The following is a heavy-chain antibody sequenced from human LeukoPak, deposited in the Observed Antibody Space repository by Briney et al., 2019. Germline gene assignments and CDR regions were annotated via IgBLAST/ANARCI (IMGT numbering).Heavy chain of an antibody. J-gene: IGHJ3*02. CDR1: GYSISSGYF. Sequence: SETLSLTCIVSGYSISSGYFWGWIRQPPGKGLEWIGNIHHSGSTYYNPSLKSRVTISVDTSKNQFSLNLSSVTAADTAVYYCARGYCSGSTCYLAFDIWGQGTMVTVSS. CDR2: IHHSGST. CDR3: ARGYCSGSTCYLAFDI. V-gene: IGHV4-38-2*02. D-gene: IGHD2-15*01.